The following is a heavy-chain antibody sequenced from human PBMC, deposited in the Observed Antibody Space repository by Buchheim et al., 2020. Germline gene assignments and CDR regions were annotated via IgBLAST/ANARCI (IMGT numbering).Heavy chain of an antibody. Sequence: EVQLVQSGAEVKKPGVSLKISCKGFGYSFSSYRIGWVRQMPGKGLEWMGIIYPRDSDTTYSPSFQGQVTISADKSISTAYLQWSSLKASGTAVYYCAREVGRYDWFDPWGQGTL. CDR3: AREVGRYDWFDP. CDR2: IYPRDSDT. J-gene: IGHJ5*02. D-gene: IGHD3-9*01. CDR1: GYSFSSYR. V-gene: IGHV5-51*01.